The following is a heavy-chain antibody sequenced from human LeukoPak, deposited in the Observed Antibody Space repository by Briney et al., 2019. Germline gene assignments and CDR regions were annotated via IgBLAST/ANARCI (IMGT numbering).Heavy chain of an antibody. V-gene: IGHV3-21*01. CDR2: ISSSSSYI. CDR1: GFTFSSYS. Sequence: PGGSLRLSCAASGFTFSSYSMNWVRQAPGKGLEWVSSISSSSSYIYYADSVKGRFTISRDNAKNSLYLQMNSLRAEDTAVYYCASAPLHTHCSGGSCPRDVWGQGTTVTVSS. J-gene: IGHJ6*02. D-gene: IGHD2-15*01. CDR3: ASAPLHTHCSGGSCPRDV.